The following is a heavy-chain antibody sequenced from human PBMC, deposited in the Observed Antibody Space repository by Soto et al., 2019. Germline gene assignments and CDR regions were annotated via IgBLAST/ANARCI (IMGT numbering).Heavy chain of an antibody. Sequence: QVQLVESGGGVVQPGRSLRLSCAASRFTFSSYAMNWVRQAPGKGLEWVAVISYDGSNKYYADSVKGRFTISRDNSKNTLYLQMNSLRAEDTAVYYCAREFTGAGDYWGQGTLVTVSS. V-gene: IGHV3-30-3*01. D-gene: IGHD7-27*01. CDR2: ISYDGSNK. CDR1: RFTFSSYA. CDR3: AREFTGAGDY. J-gene: IGHJ4*02.